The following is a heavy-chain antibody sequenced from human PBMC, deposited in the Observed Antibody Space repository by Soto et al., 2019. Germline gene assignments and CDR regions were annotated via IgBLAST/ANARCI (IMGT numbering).Heavy chain of an antibody. CDR1: GFTFTTYT. CDR2: ILAGGTT. V-gene: IGHV3-23*01. CDR3: AKHRQPDGIWTFDF. Sequence: EVQLLESGGHLVQPGGSLRLSCAASGFTFTTYTMNWVRQAPGKGLEWVSGILAGGTTYYADSVKGRFTISRDHSQNSVFLHMSSLRDEDTAVYYCAKHRQPDGIWTFDFWGQGTLVTVSS. D-gene: IGHD3-9*01. J-gene: IGHJ4*02.